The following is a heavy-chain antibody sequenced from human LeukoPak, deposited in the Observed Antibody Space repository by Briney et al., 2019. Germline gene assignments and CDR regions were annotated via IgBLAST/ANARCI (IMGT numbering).Heavy chain of an antibody. Sequence: GGSLRLSCAASGFTLSSYSMNWVRQAPGKGLEWVSSISSSSSYIYYADSVKGRFTISRDNAKNSLYLQMNSLRAEDTAVYYCARDYSTVTTFFDYWGQGTLVTVSS. CDR2: ISSSSSYI. J-gene: IGHJ4*02. V-gene: IGHV3-21*01. CDR3: ARDYSTVTTFFDY. CDR1: GFTLSSYS. D-gene: IGHD4-17*01.